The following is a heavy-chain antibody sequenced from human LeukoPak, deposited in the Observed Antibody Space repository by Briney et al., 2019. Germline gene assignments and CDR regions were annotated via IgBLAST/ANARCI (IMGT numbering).Heavy chain of an antibody. CDR2: ISYDGSNK. V-gene: IGHV3-30*18. D-gene: IGHD3-10*01. J-gene: IGHJ5*02. Sequence: GGSLRLSCAASGFTFSSYGMHWVRQAPGKGLEWVAVISYDGSNKYYADSVKGRFTISRDNSKNTLYLQMNSLRAEDTAVYYCAKDLDEEYGSGSYYPNWFDPWGQGTLVTVSS. CDR3: AKDLDEEYGSGSYYPNWFDP. CDR1: GFTFSSYG.